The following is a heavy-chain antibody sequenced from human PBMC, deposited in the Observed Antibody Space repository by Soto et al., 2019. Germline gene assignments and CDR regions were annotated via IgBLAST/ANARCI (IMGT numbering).Heavy chain of an antibody. D-gene: IGHD5-12*01. CDR3: AREMATARDWYFDL. V-gene: IGHV3-33*01. CDR2: IWYDGSNK. J-gene: IGHJ2*01. CDR1: GFTFSSYG. Sequence: GGSLRLSCAASGFTFSSYGMHWVRQAPGKGLEWVAVIWYDGSNKYYADSVKGRFTISRDNSKNTLYLQMNSLRAEDTAVYYCAREMATARDWYFDLWGRGTLVTV.